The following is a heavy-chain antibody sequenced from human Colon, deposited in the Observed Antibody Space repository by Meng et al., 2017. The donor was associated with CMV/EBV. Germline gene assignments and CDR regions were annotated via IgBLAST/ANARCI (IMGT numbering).Heavy chain of an antibody. CDR1: GFTFDDYT. V-gene: IGHV3-43*01. J-gene: IGHJ4*02. CDR3: AKGTAATTVPDFDS. Sequence: GGSLRLSCAASGFTFDDYTMSWVRHAPGKGLEWISVVSWDGSSKTYADSVRGRFTISRDNSNNSLVLQLTSLRTEDTALYYCAKGTAATTVPDFDSWGQGTLVTVSS. CDR2: VSWDGSSK. D-gene: IGHD4-17*01.